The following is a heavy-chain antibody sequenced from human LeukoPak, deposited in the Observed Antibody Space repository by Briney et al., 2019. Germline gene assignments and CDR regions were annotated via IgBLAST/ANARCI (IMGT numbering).Heavy chain of an antibody. Sequence: GASVKVSCKASGGTFSSYTISWVRQAPGQGLEWMGRIITILGIANYAQKFQGRVTITADKTTSTAYMELSSLRSEDTAVYYCARDSNVEMATILPDYWGQGTLVTVSS. CDR1: GGTFSSYT. CDR3: ARDSNVEMATILPDY. V-gene: IGHV1-69*04. CDR2: IITILGIA. D-gene: IGHD5-24*01. J-gene: IGHJ4*02.